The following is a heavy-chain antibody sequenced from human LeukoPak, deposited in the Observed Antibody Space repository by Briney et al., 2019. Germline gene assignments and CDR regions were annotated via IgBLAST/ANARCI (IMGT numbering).Heavy chain of an antibody. J-gene: IGHJ6*02. CDR1: GFTFSSYA. CDR2: ISYDGSNK. V-gene: IGHV3-30-3*01. CDR3: ARGAYYYYGMDV. Sequence: GGSLRLSCAASGFTFSSYALHWVRQAPGKGLEWVAVISYDGSNKYYADSVKGRFTISRDNSENTLYLQMNSLRAEDTAVYYCARGAYYYYGMDVWGQGTTVTVSS.